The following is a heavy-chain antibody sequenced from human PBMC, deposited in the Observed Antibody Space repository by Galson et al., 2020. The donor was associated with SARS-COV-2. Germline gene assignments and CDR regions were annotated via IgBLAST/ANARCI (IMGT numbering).Heavy chain of an antibody. CDR1: GFTFSNYA. J-gene: IGHJ3*02. V-gene: IGHV3-30*04. CDR3: ARDVSGGASDI. CDR2: ISHDGRIE. D-gene: IGHD1-26*01. Sequence: GESLHISCAASGFTFSNYAIHWVRQAPGKGLAWVAVISHDGRIEVYADSVKGRFTISRDNSENMVFLQVSSLRADDTALYYCARDVSGGASDIWGQGTMVTVSS.